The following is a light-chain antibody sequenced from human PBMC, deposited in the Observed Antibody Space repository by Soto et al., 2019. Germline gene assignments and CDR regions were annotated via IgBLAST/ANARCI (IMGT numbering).Light chain of an antibody. CDR2: KAS. J-gene: IGKJ1*01. CDR3: QQYHTYWWT. CDR1: QGISSY. V-gene: IGKV1-5*03. Sequence: DIQLTQSPSFLSASVVDRVTITCLASQGISSYLAWYQQKPGKAPKLLIYKASTLEGEVPSRFSGSGSETEFTLTINSLQPDDSATYYCQQYHTYWWTFGQGTKVDIK.